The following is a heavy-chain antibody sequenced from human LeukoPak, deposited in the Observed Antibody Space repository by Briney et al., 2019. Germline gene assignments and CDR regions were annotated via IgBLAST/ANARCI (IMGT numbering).Heavy chain of an antibody. CDR1: GESFSGYY. CDR3: ARTYSGSPADY. Sequence: SETLSLTCAVYGESFSGYYWSWIRQPPGKGLEWIGEVNHSGSTNYNPSLKSRVTISVDTSKNQFSLKLSSVTAADTAVYYCARTYSGSPADYWGQGTLVTVSS. CDR2: VNHSGST. D-gene: IGHD1-26*01. V-gene: IGHV4-34*01. J-gene: IGHJ4*02.